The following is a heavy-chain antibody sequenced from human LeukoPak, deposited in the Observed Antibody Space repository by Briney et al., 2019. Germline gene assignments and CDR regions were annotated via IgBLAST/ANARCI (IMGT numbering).Heavy chain of an antibody. J-gene: IGHJ4*02. Sequence: SETLSLTCTVSGGSISSSSYYWGWIRQPPGKGLEWIGSIYYSGSTNYNPSLKSRVTISVDTSKNQFSLKLSSVTAADTAVYYCARGNKYSSGSIDYWGQGTLVTVSS. CDR2: IYYSGST. D-gene: IGHD6-19*01. V-gene: IGHV4-39*07. CDR1: GGSISSSSYY. CDR3: ARGNKYSSGSIDY.